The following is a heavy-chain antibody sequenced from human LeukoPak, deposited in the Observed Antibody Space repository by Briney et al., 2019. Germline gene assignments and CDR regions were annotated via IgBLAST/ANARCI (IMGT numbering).Heavy chain of an antibody. CDR3: ARDQGGPTT. J-gene: IGHJ4*02. V-gene: IGHV4-39*07. D-gene: IGHD4-17*01. CDR2: IYDSGST. Sequence: PSETLSLTCTVSGGSIRSSYYYWSWIRQPPGKGLEWIGSIYDSGSTYYNPSLKSRVTISVDRSKNQFSLKLSSVTAADTAVYYCARDQGGPTTWGQGTLVTVSS. CDR1: GGSIRSSYYY.